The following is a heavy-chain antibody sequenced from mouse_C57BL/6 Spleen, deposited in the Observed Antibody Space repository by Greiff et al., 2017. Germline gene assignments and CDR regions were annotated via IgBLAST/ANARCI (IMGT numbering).Heavy chain of an antibody. Sequence: QVQLQQPGAELVKPGASVKLSCKASGYTFTSYWMHWVKQRPGQGLEWIGMIHPNSGSTNYNEKFKSKATLTVDTSSSTAYMQLSSLTAEDSAVYYCARGSWDHYFDYWGQGTTLTVSS. J-gene: IGHJ2*01. CDR3: ARGSWDHYFDY. CDR2: IHPNSGST. V-gene: IGHV1-64*01. D-gene: IGHD4-1*01. CDR1: GYTFTSYW.